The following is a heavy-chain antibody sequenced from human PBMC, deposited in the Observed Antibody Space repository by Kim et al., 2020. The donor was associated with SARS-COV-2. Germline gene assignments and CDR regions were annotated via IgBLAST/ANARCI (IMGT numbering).Heavy chain of an antibody. J-gene: IGHJ4*02. CDR3: ARRYGRGSVLPSRTDNYFDY. Sequence: SETLSLTCTVSGGSISSYYWSWIRQPPGKGLEWIGYIYYSGSTNYNPSLKSRVTISVDTSKNQFSLKLSSVTAADTAVYYCARRYGRGSVLPSRTDNYFDYWGQGTLVTVSS. CDR1: GGSISSYY. D-gene: IGHD3-10*01. CDR2: IYYSGST. V-gene: IGHV4-59*08.